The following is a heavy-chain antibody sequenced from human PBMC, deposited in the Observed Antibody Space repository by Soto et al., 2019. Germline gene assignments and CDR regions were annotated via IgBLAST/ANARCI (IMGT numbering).Heavy chain of an antibody. J-gene: IGHJ6*02. Sequence: ASVKVSCKASGYNFTSYAMHWVRQAPGQRLEWMGWINAGNGNTKYSQKFQGRVTITRDTSASTAYMELSSLRSEDTAVYYCARDLAVAPTPALGGMDVWGQGTTVTVSS. CDR3: ARDLAVAPTPALGGMDV. V-gene: IGHV1-3*01. CDR2: INAGNGNT. CDR1: GYNFTSYA. D-gene: IGHD6-19*01.